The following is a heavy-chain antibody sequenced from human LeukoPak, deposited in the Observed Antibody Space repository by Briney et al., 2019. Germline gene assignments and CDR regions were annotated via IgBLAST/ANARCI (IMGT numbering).Heavy chain of an antibody. CDR1: GGSISSYY. D-gene: IGHD3-22*01. J-gene: IGHJ3*02. CDR2: IYSSGST. V-gene: IGHV4-4*07. Sequence: SETLSLTCTVSGGSISSYYWTWIRQPAGKGLEWIGRIYSSGSTNYSPSLKSRVTISVDTSKNQFSLKLTSVTAADTAVYYCARSRGTLLPGLDVFDIWGQGTMVTVSS. CDR3: ARSRGTLLPGLDVFDI.